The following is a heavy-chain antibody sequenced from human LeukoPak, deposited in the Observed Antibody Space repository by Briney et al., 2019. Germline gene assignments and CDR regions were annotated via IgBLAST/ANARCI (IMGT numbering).Heavy chain of an antibody. CDR1: GFTFNTCA. CDR2: ITGSSGNT. Sequence: GGSLRLSCVASGFTFNTCAMNWVRQAPGRGLEWVSSITGSSGNTYYADSVKGRFTISRDNSKNTLYLQMNSLRAEDTAVYYCAKDSASREYQYYDFWSGYHLTPDFDYWGQGTLVTVSS. D-gene: IGHD3-3*01. CDR3: AKDSASREYQYYDFWSGYHLTPDFDY. J-gene: IGHJ4*02. V-gene: IGHV3-23*01.